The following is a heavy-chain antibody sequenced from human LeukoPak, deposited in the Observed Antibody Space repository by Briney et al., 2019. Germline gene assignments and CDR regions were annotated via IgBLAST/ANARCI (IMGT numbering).Heavy chain of an antibody. CDR2: IYTGGST. D-gene: IGHD2-15*01. V-gene: IGHV3-53*05. Sequence: GGSLRLSCAASGFTLSSTYMSWVRQAPGKGLEWVSIIYTGGSTYYADSVKGRFTISRDNSKNTLYLQMNSLRAEDTAVYYCARVRGCSGGSCLYYYYYGMDVWGQGTTVTVSS. CDR3: ARVRGCSGGSCLYYYYYGMDV. J-gene: IGHJ6*02. CDR1: GFTLSSTY.